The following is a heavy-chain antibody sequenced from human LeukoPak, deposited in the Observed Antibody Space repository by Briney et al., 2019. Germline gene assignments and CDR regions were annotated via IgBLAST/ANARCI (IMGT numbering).Heavy chain of an antibody. V-gene: IGHV1-18*01. CDR1: GYTFASFG. Sequence: ASVKVSSKASGYTFASFGISWVRQAPGQGLEWMGWISAYNGNTNIAQNLQGRVTMTTDTSTSTAYMELRSLRSDDTAVYYCARDIVMVVGSFYYGMDVWGQGTTVTVSS. J-gene: IGHJ6*02. CDR3: ARDIVMVVGSFYYGMDV. CDR2: ISAYNGNT. D-gene: IGHD2-15*01.